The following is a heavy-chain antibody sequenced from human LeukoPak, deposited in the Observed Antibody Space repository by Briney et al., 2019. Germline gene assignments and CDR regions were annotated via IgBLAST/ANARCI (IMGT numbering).Heavy chain of an antibody. Sequence: GGSLRLSCAASGXTFSSYAMSWVRQSPGKGLEWVSAISSGGGTTYYANFADSVKGRFTISRDNSKNTLYLQMNSLRAEDTAVYYCAKFYDILTGYFDYWGQGTLVTVSS. CDR2: ISSGGGTT. D-gene: IGHD3-9*01. CDR3: AKFYDILTGYFDY. CDR1: GXTFSSYA. J-gene: IGHJ4*02. V-gene: IGHV3-23*01.